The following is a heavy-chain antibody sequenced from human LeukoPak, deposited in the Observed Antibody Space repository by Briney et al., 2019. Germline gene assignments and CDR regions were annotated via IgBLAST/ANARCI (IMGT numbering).Heavy chain of an antibody. CDR1: GGSISSGGYY. V-gene: IGHV4-31*03. CDR3: AGDRCSSTSCYGRGVWFDP. Sequence: SETLSLTCTVSGGSISSGGYYWSWIRQHPGKGLEWIGYIYCSGSTYYNPSLKSRVTISVDTSKNQFSLKLSSVTAADTAVYYCAGDRCSSTSCYGRGVWFDPWGQGTLVTVSS. CDR2: IYCSGST. J-gene: IGHJ5*02. D-gene: IGHD2-2*01.